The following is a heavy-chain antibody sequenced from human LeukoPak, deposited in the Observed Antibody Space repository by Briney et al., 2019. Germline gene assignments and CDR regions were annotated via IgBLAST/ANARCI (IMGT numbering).Heavy chain of an antibody. V-gene: IGHV3-21*01. CDR3: ARDHHRRLYDSQARDTFDI. CDR2: ISSSSSYI. J-gene: IGHJ3*02. Sequence: PGGTLRLSCAASGFTFSNYSMNWVRQAPGKGLEWVSSISSSSSYIYYADSVKGRFTISRDNAKNSLYLQMNSLRAEDTAVYYCARDHHRRLYDSQARDTFDIWGQGTMVTVSS. CDR1: GFTFSNYS. D-gene: IGHD3-22*01.